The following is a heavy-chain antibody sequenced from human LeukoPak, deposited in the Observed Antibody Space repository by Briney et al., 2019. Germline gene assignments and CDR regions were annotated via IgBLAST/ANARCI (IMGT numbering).Heavy chain of an antibody. D-gene: IGHD6-19*01. Sequence: GASVKVSCKASGYTFTGYYMHWVRQAPGQGLEWMGWINPNSGGTNYAQKFQGWVTMTRDTSISTAYMELSRLRSDDTAVYYCARAVAGKTNWFDSWGQGTLVTVSS. CDR3: ARAVAGKTNWFDS. CDR1: GYTFTGYY. CDR2: INPNSGGT. V-gene: IGHV1-2*04. J-gene: IGHJ5*01.